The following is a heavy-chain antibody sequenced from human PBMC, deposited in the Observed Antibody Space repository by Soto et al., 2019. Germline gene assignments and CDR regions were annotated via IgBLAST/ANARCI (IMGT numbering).Heavy chain of an antibody. CDR3: VRAGFGSGWHSPREY. J-gene: IGHJ4*02. D-gene: IGHD6-19*01. CDR2: INPSDGNT. V-gene: IGHV1-46*01. Sequence: QVQLVQSGAEVKEPGASVNVSCKASGYTFTTYYMHWVRQAPGQGLEWMGIINPSDGNTRYAQKFQDKFTMTRDTSTSTVYVELSSLRYEDTAVYYCVRAGFGSGWHSPREYWGQGTLVTVSS. CDR1: GYTFTTYY.